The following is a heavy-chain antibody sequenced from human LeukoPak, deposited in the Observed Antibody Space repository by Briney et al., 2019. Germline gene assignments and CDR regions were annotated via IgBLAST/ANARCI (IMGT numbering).Heavy chain of an antibody. J-gene: IGHJ4*02. D-gene: IGHD5-24*01. Sequence: GGSLRLSCAASGFTFDDYAMHWVRQAPGKGLEWVSGISWNSGTIGYADSVKGRLTISRDNAKTSLYLQMNSLRAEDTALYYCAKVTTQRWLQAAFDYWGQGTLVTVSS. V-gene: IGHV3-9*01. CDR3: AKVTTQRWLQAAFDY. CDR2: ISWNSGTI. CDR1: GFTFDDYA.